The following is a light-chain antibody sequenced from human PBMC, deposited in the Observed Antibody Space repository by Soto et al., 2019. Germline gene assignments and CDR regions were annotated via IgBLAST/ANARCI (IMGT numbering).Light chain of an antibody. CDR2: AAS. CDR3: QQSYSTPLIT. CDR1: QSISSY. J-gene: IGKJ5*01. Sequence: DIQMSQSPSSLSASVVDRRTITCLASQSISSYLNWYQQKPGKAPKLLIYAASSLQSGVPSRFSGSGSGTDFTLTISSLQPEDFATYYCQQSYSTPLITFGQGTRLEIK. V-gene: IGKV1-39*01.